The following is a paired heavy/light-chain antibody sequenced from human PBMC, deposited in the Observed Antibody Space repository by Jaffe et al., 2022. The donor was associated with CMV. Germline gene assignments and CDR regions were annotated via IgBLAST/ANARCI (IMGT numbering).Heavy chain of an antibody. CDR1: GGSISSYY. V-gene: IGHV4-59*01. CDR2: IYYSGST. J-gene: IGHJ4*02. CDR3: ARAGYSGYDFYSSGWYGFDY. Sequence: QVQLQESGPGLVKPSETLSLTCTVSGGSISSYYWSWIRQPPGKGLEWIGYIYYSGSTNYNPSLKSRVTISVDTSKNQFSLKLSSVTAADTAVYYCARAGYSGYDFYSSGWYGFDYWGQGTLVTVSS. D-gene: IGHD5-12*01.
Light chain of an antibody. CDR2: EVS. Sequence: DIVMTQTPLSLSVTPGQPASISCKSSQSLLHSDGKTYLYWYLQKPGQPPQLLIYEVSNRFSGVPDRFSGSGSGTDFTLKISRVEAEDVGVYYCMQSIQLPPVLFTFGPGTKVDIK. CDR3: MQSIQLPPVLFT. CDR1: QSLLHSDGKTY. V-gene: IGKV2D-29*01. J-gene: IGKJ3*01.